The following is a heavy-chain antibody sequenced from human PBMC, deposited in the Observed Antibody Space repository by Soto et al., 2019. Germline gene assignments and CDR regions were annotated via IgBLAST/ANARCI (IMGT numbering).Heavy chain of an antibody. CDR2: ISSSGSTI. V-gene: IGHV3-48*03. CDR1: GFTFSSYE. Sequence: EVQLVESGGGLVQPGGSLRLSCAASGFTFSSYEMNWVRQAPGKGLEWVSYISSSGSTIYYADSVKGRFTISRDNAKNSLYLQMTSLRAEDTAVYYCARDLLTDYYDSSGYPSDFWGQGTLVTVSS. D-gene: IGHD3-22*01. CDR3: ARDLLTDYYDSSGYPSDF. J-gene: IGHJ4*02.